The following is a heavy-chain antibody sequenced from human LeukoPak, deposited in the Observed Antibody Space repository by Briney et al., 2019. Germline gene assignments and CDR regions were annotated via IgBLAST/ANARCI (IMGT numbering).Heavy chain of an antibody. CDR3: ARDLVATIVAPDAFDI. J-gene: IGHJ3*02. CDR1: GGTFISYA. CDR2: IIPIFGTA. V-gene: IGHV1-69*05. Sequence: ASVKVSCKASGGTFISYAISWVRQAPGQGREWMGRIIPIFGTANYEQKFQGRVTITTDESTSTAYMELSSLRSEDTTVYYCARDLVATIVAPDAFDIWGQGTMVTVSS. D-gene: IGHD5-12*01.